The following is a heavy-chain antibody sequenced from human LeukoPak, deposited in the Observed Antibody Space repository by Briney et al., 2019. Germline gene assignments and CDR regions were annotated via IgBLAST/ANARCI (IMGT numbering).Heavy chain of an antibody. J-gene: IGHJ4*02. V-gene: IGHV4-59*01. D-gene: IGHD5-24*01. Sequence: SETLSLTCTVSGGSISSYYWSWIRQPPGKGLEWIGYIYYSGSTNYNPSLKSRVTISVDTSKNQFSLKLSSVTAADTAMYYCARVFRSRDGYNREFDYWGQGTLVTVSS. CDR3: ARVFRSRDGYNREFDY. CDR2: IYYSGST. CDR1: GGSISSYY.